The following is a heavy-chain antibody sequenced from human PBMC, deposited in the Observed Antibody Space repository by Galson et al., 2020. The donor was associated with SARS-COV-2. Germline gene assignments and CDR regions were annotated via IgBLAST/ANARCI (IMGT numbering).Heavy chain of an antibody. J-gene: IGHJ2*01. CDR3: AKATKDYYASSNFGNWYFDL. CDR1: GFTFSSHA. D-gene: IGHD3-22*01. V-gene: IGHV3-23*01. Sequence: PGGSLRLSCAASGFTFSSHAMSWVRQAPGEGLEWVSTISGSGGSTYYAASVKGRFAISRDNSKNTLFLQMDSLTAEDTAVYYCAKATKDYYASSNFGNWYFDLWGRGTLVTVSS. CDR2: ISGSGGST.